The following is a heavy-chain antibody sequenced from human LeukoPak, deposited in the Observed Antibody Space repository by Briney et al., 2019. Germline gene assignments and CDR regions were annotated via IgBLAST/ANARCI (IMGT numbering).Heavy chain of an antibody. CDR2: ILGDGSST. Sequence: GGSLRLSCAASGFTFSGYWMHWVRQAPGKGLVWVSRILGDGSSTTYADSVKGRFTISRDNAKNTLYLQMNSLRAEDTAVYYCARGRQTSSWYYFDYWGQGTLVTVPS. V-gene: IGHV3-74*01. CDR3: ARGRQTSSWYYFDY. CDR1: GFTFSGYW. J-gene: IGHJ4*02. D-gene: IGHD6-13*01.